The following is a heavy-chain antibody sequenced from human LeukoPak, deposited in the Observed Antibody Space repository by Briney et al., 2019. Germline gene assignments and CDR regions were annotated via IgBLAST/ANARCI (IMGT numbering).Heavy chain of an antibody. J-gene: IGHJ4*01. V-gene: IGHV4-4*07. CDR1: GGSFSNYY. CDR2: IYHTGDT. Sequence: SETLSLTCSLSGGSFSNYYLHWIRQSAEKGLEWIGHIYHTGDTNDNPSLKSRLTISVDKSRNLFSLRLTSVTVADTAIYYCARGGSKSWYPLMKWGQGTLVTVSS. CDR3: ARGGSKSWYPLMK. D-gene: IGHD6-13*01.